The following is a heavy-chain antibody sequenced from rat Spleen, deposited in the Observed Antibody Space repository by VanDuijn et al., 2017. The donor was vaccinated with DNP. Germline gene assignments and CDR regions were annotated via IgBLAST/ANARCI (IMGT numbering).Heavy chain of an antibody. CDR3: ARGLNYGGSIYSWYFDF. J-gene: IGHJ1*01. CDR1: GYSITSNY. D-gene: IGHD1-11*01. Sequence: EVQLQESGPGLVKPSQSLSLTCSVTGYSITSNYWAWIRKFPGNKMDWMGYISYSGATAYHPSLKSRISISRDTSKNHFFLQLNSVTTEDTATYYCARGLNYGGSIYSWYFDFWGPGTMVTVSS. CDR2: ISYSGAT. V-gene: IGHV3-1*01.